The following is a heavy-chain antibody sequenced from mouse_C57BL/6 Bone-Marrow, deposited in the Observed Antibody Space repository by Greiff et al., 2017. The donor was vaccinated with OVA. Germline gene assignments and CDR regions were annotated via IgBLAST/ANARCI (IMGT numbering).Heavy chain of an antibody. CDR3: TSHSNYLDY. J-gene: IGHJ2*01. D-gene: IGHD2-5*01. CDR2: IRLKSDNYAT. V-gene: IGHV6-3*01. CDR1: GFTFSNYW. Sequence: EVKLMESGGGLVQPGGSMKLSCVASGFTFSNYWMNWVRQSPEKGLEWVAQIRLKSDNYATHYAESVKGRFTISRDDSKSSVYLQMNNLRAEDTGIDYCTSHSNYLDYWGQGTTLTVSS.